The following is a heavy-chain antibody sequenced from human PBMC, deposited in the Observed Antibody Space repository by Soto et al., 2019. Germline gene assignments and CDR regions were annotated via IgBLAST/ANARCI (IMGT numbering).Heavy chain of an antibody. J-gene: IGHJ5*02. CDR1: GVTISSSSSY. V-gene: IGHV4-39*01. CDR2: IYYSGNT. CDR3: ARRSYGSGVDL. D-gene: IGHD3-10*01. Sequence: PSETLSLTCTVSGVTISSSSSYWGWIRQPPGKGLEWIGNIYYSGNTFYNPSLKSRVTISVDTSKNQLSLKVTSVTAADTALYYCARRSYGSGVDLWGQGTLVTVSS.